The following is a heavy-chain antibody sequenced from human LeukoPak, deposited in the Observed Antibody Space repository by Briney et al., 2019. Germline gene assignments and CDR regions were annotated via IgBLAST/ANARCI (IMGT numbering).Heavy chain of an antibody. CDR2: IDPSDSYT. CDR1: GYSFTSYW. D-gene: IGHD2-2*01. J-gene: IGHJ5*02. V-gene: IGHV5-10-1*01. CDR3: ARHPSSNSWYRWFDP. Sequence: GESLRISCKGSGYSFTSYWISWVRQMPGKGLEWMGRIDPSDSYTNYSPSFEGHVTISTDESITTVYLQWSSLKASDTATYYCARHPSSNSWYRWFDPWGQGTLVTVSS.